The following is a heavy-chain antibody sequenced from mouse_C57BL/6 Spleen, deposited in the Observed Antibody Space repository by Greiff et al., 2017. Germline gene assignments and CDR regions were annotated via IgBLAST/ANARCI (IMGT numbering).Heavy chain of an antibody. Sequence: EVKLQQSGPELVKPGASVKISCKASGYTFTDYYMNWVKQSHGKSLEWIGDINPNNGGTSYNQKFKGKATLTVDKSSSTAYMELRSLTSEDSAVXYCARCYYYGSPYAMDVWGQGTSVTVSS. J-gene: IGHJ4*01. CDR1: GYTFTDYY. D-gene: IGHD1-1*01. V-gene: IGHV1-26*01. CDR3: ARCYYYGSPYAMDV. CDR2: INPNNGGT.